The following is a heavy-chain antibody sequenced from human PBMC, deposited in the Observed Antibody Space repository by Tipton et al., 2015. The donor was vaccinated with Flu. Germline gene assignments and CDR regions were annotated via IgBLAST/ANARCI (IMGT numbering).Heavy chain of an antibody. CDR2: ISTSGST. V-gene: IGHV4-4*07. CDR3: ARDPGSRMFDP. J-gene: IGHJ5*02. Sequence: GLVKPSETLSLTCTVSGGSISKSYWSWIRQPAGKGLEWIGRISTSGSTNYNPSLKSRVTISVDTSKNQFSLKLTAVTAADTAVYYCARDPGSRMFDPWGQETLVTVST. CDR1: GGSISKSY. D-gene: IGHD6-13*01.